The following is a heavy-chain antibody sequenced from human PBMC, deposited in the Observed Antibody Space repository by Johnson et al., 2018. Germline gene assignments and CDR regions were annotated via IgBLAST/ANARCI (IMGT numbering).Heavy chain of an antibody. J-gene: IGHJ3*02. Sequence: QVQLQESGPGLVKPSQTLSLTCPVSGDSINSVGYYWTWIRQHPAKGLEWIGYIYYSGTTYYNPSLKSRLAISMDPSQNQFSLDLRSVTAADTAIYYCARADGYNYGLDAFDIWGQGTTVTVSS. V-gene: IGHV4-31*03. CDR1: GDSINSVGYY. CDR2: IYYSGTT. CDR3: ARADGYNYGLDAFDI. D-gene: IGHD5-18*01.